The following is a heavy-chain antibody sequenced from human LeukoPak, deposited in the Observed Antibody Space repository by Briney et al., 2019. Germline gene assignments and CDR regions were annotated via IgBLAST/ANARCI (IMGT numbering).Heavy chain of an antibody. D-gene: IGHD3-3*01. CDR3: AAGYYDFWSGSRNRWFDP. V-gene: IGHV4-39*07. Sequence: EPWETLSLTCTVSGGSISSSSYYWGWIRQPPGRGLEWIGRIYYSGRTCYNPYIRSRNNISVDTSKNQFSLKLSSVTAADTAVYYCAAGYYDFWSGSRNRWFDPWGQGTLVTVSS. CDR2: IYYSGRT. J-gene: IGHJ5*02. CDR1: GGSISSSSYY.